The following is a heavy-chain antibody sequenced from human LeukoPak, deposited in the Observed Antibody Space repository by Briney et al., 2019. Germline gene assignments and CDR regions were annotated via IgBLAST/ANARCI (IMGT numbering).Heavy chain of an antibody. Sequence: SETLSLTCTVSGGSLSSSSYYWGWIRQPPGKGLEWIGSIYYSGSTYYNPSLKSRVTISVDTAKNQFSLKLSSVTAADTAVYYCARVDGERGYYYYYMDVWGKGTTVTVSS. CDR3: ARVDGERGYYYYYMDV. J-gene: IGHJ6*03. V-gene: IGHV4-39*07. CDR1: GGSLSSSSYY. D-gene: IGHD3-10*01. CDR2: IYYSGST.